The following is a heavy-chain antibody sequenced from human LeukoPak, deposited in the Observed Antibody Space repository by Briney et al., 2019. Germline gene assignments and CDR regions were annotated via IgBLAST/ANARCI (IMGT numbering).Heavy chain of an antibody. J-gene: IGHJ6*02. D-gene: IGHD4-17*01. Sequence: SGGSLRLSCAASGFTFSSYAMHWVRQAPGKGLEWVAVISYDGSNKYYADSVKGRFTISRDNSKNTLYLQMNSLRAEDTAVYYCARDRATVTDYGMDVWGQGTTVTVSS. CDR2: ISYDGSNK. CDR1: GFTFSSYA. V-gene: IGHV3-30-3*01. CDR3: ARDRATVTDYGMDV.